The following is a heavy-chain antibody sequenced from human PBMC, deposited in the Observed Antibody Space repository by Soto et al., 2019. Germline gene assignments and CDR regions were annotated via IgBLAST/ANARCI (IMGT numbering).Heavy chain of an antibody. CDR3: AREREDSGAAAGGGWFDP. Sequence: QLQLQESGPGLVKPSETLSLTCTVSGGSISSSSYYWGWIRQPPGRGLEWIGSIYYSGSNYYNPSLKSRVTISVDTSKNQFSLKLSSVTAADTAVYYCAREREDSGAAAGGGWFDPWGQGPLVTVSS. CDR2: IYYSGSN. V-gene: IGHV4-39*02. D-gene: IGHD6-13*01. J-gene: IGHJ5*02. CDR1: GGSISSSSYY.